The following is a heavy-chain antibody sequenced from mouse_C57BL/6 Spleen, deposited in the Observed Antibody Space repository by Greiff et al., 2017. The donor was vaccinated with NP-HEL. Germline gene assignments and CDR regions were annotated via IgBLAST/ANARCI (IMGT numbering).Heavy chain of an antibody. V-gene: IGHV5-4*01. CDR3: AREQDYGSRDAMDY. J-gene: IGHJ4*01. Sequence: EVNVVESGGGLVKPGGSLKLSCAASGFTFSSYAMSWVRQTPEKRLEWVATISDGGSYTYYPDNVKGRFTISRDNAKNNLYLQMSHLKSEDTAMYYCAREQDYGSRDAMDYWGQGTSVTVSS. CDR1: GFTFSSYA. CDR2: ISDGGSYT. D-gene: IGHD1-1*01.